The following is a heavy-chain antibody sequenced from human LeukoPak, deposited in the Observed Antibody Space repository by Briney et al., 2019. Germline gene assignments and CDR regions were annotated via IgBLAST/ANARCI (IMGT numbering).Heavy chain of an antibody. Sequence: SVKVSCKASGGTFSSYAISWVRQAPGQGLEWMGGIIPTFGTANYALKFQGRVTITTDESTSTAYMELSSLRSEDTAVYYCARALTVTTPFDPWGQGTLVTVSS. CDR3: ARALTVTTPFDP. J-gene: IGHJ5*02. D-gene: IGHD4-11*01. V-gene: IGHV1-69*05. CDR2: IIPTFGTA. CDR1: GGTFSSYA.